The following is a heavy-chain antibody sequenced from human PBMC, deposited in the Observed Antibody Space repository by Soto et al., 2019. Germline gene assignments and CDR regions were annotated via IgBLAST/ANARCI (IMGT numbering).Heavy chain of an antibody. V-gene: IGHV3-72*01. CDR3: ARAASYCTSTICRSFFDY. J-gene: IGHJ4*02. CDR1: GFTFSDHY. CDR2: TRNKANSYTT. Sequence: GGSLRLSCAASGFTFSDHYMDWVRQAPGKGLEWVARTRNKANSYTTEYAASVKGRFTISRDDSKNSLYLQMNSLKTEDTAVYYCARAASYCTSTICRSFFDYWGQGALVTVSS. D-gene: IGHD2-2*01.